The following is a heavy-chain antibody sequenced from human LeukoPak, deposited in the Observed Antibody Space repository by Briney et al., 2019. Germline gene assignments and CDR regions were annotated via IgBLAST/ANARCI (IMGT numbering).Heavy chain of an antibody. CDR2: KNPNSGNT. J-gene: IGHJ4*02. V-gene: IGHV1-8*01. Sequence: ASVKLSCKASGYTLTSYDINWVRQATGQGLEWRGWKNPNSGNTGYAQKFQRIRTMTRNTSISTAYMELSSLRPEPPAVYYYARGGRFSSSWYRLFDYWGQGTLVTVSS. CDR3: ARGGRFSSSWYRLFDY. D-gene: IGHD6-13*01. CDR1: GYTLTSYD.